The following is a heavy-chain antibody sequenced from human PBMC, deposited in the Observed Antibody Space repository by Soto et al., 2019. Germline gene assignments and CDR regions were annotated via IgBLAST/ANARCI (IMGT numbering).Heavy chain of an antibody. CDR2: TYHRSKWYN. Sequence: SQTLSLTCAISGDSVSSNSAAWNWIRQSPSRGLEWLGRTYHRSKWYNDYAVSVKSRITINPDTSKDQFSLQLDSVTPEDTAVYFCAREDFRGYYYDSSGYYQWFDYWGQGTLVTVSS. J-gene: IGHJ4*02. D-gene: IGHD3-22*01. CDR1: GDSVSSNSAA. CDR3: AREDFRGYYYDSSGYYQWFDY. V-gene: IGHV6-1*01.